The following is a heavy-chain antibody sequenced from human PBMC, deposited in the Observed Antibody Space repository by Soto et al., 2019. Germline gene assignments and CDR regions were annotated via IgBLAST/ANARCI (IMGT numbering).Heavy chain of an antibody. CDR3: VKGRGPYQVKYGMDV. J-gene: IGHJ6*02. CDR1: GFTFDDYA. CDR2: INWNSGSV. V-gene: IGHV3-9*01. Sequence: EVQLVESGGGLVQPGRSLRLSCAASGFTFDDYAMHWVRQRPGKGLEWVSGINWNSGSVDYAGSLKGRFTIYRDNADKALYLQTRSLRADGTALYSSVKGRGPYQVKYGMDVWGQGTTVTVSS. D-gene: IGHD2-21*01.